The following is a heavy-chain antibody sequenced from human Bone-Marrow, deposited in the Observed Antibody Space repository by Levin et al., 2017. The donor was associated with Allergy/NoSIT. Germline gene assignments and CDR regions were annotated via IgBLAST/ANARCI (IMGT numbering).Heavy chain of an antibody. V-gene: IGHV3-9*01. CDR2: ISWNGGYV. D-gene: IGHD3-22*01. Sequence: SLKISCVASGFTFDDYAMHWVRQVPGKGPEWVALISWNGGYVGYADSVKGRFTIARDNAKNSLHLEMNSLRGDDTALYHCVKDYYYDANGSGAFDIWGQGTAVTVSS. J-gene: IGHJ3*02. CDR1: GFTFDDYA. CDR3: VKDYYYDANGSGAFDI.